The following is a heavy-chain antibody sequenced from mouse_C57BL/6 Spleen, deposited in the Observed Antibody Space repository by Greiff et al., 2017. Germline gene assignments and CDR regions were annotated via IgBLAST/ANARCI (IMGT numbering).Heavy chain of an antibody. CDR2: ISSGSSTI. CDR3: ARSSSYDYAMDY. Sequence: EVKLVESGGGLVKPGGSLKLSCAASGFTFSDYGMHWVRQAPEKGLEWVAYISSGSSTIYYADTVKGRFTISRDNAKNTLFLQMTSLRSEDTAMYYCARSSSYDYAMDYWGQGTSVTVSS. D-gene: IGHD1-1*01. J-gene: IGHJ4*01. CDR1: GFTFSDYG. V-gene: IGHV5-17*01.